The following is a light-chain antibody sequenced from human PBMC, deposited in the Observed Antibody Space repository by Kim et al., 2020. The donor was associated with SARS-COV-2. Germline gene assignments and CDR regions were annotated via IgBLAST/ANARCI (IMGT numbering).Light chain of an antibody. V-gene: IGKV3-11*01. CDR1: HSVTSF. J-gene: IGKJ4*01. CDR2: GAS. CDR3: QQRSNWPLT. Sequence: LSPGERVTLSCRARHSVTSFLAWYQQKPGQAPRLLIYGASNRATGIPARFSGSGSGTDFTLTISSLEPEDLAVYYCQQRSNWPLTFGGGTKVDIK.